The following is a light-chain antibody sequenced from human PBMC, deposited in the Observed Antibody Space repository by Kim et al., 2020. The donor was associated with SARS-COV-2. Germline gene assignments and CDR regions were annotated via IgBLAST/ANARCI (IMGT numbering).Light chain of an antibody. Sequence: AIQLTQSPSSLSASVGDRVTITCRASQGIGTTLGWYQQSPGRAPKVLIYDASSLESGVPARFSGSGTGTDFTLTISSLQPGDFATYYCQQYSNFEVTFGGGTQLDIK. V-gene: IGKV1D-13*01. J-gene: IGKJ4*01. CDR1: QGIGTT. CDR2: DAS. CDR3: QQYSNFEVT.